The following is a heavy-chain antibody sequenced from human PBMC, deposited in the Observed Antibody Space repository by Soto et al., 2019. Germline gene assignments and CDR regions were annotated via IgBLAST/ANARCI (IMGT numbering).Heavy chain of an antibody. CDR1: GFTFSSYA. D-gene: IGHD6-13*01. CDR2: ISYDGSNK. J-gene: IGHJ3*02. V-gene: IGHV3-30-3*01. Sequence: GGSLRLSCAASGFTFSSYAMHWVRQAPGKGLEWVAVISYDGSNKDYADSVKGRFTISRDNSKNTLYLQMNSLRAEDTAVYYCARDPYSSSWYAAFDIWGQGTMVTVSS. CDR3: ARDPYSSSWYAAFDI.